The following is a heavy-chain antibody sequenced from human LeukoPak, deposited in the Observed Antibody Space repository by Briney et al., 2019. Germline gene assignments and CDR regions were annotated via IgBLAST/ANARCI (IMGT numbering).Heavy chain of an antibody. J-gene: IGHJ4*02. D-gene: IGHD3-10*01. CDR1: GFTFSSYG. Sequence: PGGSLRFSCAASGFTFSSYGMHWVRQAPGKGLEWVAVISYDGSNKYYADSVKGRFTISRDNSKNTLYLQMNSLRAEDTAVYYCAKDLAPMVRGVILFDYWGQGTLVTVSS. CDR3: AKDLAPMVRGVILFDY. V-gene: IGHV3-30*18. CDR2: ISYDGSNK.